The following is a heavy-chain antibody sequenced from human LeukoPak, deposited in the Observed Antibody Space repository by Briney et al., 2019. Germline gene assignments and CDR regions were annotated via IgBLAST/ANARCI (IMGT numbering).Heavy chain of an antibody. CDR2: IHPADSGT. V-gene: IGHV5-51*01. D-gene: IGHD3-22*01. CDR1: GYSFSSYW. CDR3: ARHVGHYYDSSGYYLDY. Sequence: GESLKISCTGSGYSFSSYWIGWVRQMPGKGLEWMGIIHPADSGTRYSPSFQGQITISADKSISTVYLQWSSLKASDTAIYYCARHVGHYYDSSGYYLDYWGQGTLVTVSS. J-gene: IGHJ4*02.